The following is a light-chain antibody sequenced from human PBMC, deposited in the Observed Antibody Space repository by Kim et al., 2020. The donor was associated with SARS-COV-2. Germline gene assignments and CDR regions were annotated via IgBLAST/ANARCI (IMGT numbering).Light chain of an antibody. CDR3: TSYAAISNFV. V-gene: IGLV4-69*01. CDR2: LNSDGSH. J-gene: IGLJ1*01. Sequence: QPVLTQSPSASASLGASVKLTCTLSSGHSSYAIAWHQQQPEKGPRYLMKLNSDGSHSKGDGIPDRFSGSSSGAERYLTISSLQSEDEADYYCTSYAAISNFVFGTGTKVTVL. CDR1: SGHSSYA.